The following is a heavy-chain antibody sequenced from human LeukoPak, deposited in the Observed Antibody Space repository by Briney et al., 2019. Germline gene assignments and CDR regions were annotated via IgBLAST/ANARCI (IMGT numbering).Heavy chain of an antibody. Sequence: SVKVSCKASGGTFSSYAISWVRQAPGQGLEWMGGIIPIFGTANYAQKFQGRVTITADESTSTAYMELSSLRSEDTAVYYCAGGSRQWLALVWFDPWGQGTLVTVSS. CDR3: AGGSRQWLALVWFDP. CDR2: IIPIFGTA. J-gene: IGHJ5*02. CDR1: GGTFSSYA. D-gene: IGHD6-19*01. V-gene: IGHV1-69*13.